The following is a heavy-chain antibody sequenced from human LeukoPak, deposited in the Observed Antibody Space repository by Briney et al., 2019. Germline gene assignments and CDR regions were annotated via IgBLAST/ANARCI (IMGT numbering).Heavy chain of an antibody. J-gene: IGHJ2*01. D-gene: IGHD3-10*01. CDR2: ISWNSGSL. V-gene: IGHV3-9*01. CDR3: ARGLGGDQGYFDL. CDR1: GFILDDYA. Sequence: GGSLRLSCAASGFILDDYAMHWVRQAPGKGLEWVSGISWNSGSLAYADSVKGRFTISRDNAKNSLYLQMNSLRTEDTALYYCARGLGGDQGYFDLWGRGTLATVSS.